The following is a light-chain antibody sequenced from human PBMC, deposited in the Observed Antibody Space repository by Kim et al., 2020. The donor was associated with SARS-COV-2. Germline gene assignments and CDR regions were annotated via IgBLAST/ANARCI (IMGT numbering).Light chain of an antibody. V-gene: IGLV1-40*01. CDR2: ANR. Sequence: QRVTISCTGSRSNIGANYDVHWYQRLPGTATKLLIYANRYRPSGVPDRFSGSKSGTSASLAITGLQAEDEADYYCQSYDSSLSAVIFGGGTQLTVL. CDR3: QSYDSSLSAVI. J-gene: IGLJ2*01. CDR1: RSNIGANYD.